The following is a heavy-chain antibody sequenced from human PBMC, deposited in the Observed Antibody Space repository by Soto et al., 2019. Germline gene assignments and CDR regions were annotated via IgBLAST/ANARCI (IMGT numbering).Heavy chain of an antibody. Sequence: SETLSLTCAVSGGSISSGGYSWSWIRQPPGKGLEWIGYIYHSGSTYYNPSLKSRVTISVDRSKNQFSLKLSSVTAADTAVYYCARELGAFDIWGQGTMVTVSS. CDR2: IYHSGST. J-gene: IGHJ3*02. V-gene: IGHV4-30-2*01. CDR3: ARELGAFDI. CDR1: GGSISSGGYS.